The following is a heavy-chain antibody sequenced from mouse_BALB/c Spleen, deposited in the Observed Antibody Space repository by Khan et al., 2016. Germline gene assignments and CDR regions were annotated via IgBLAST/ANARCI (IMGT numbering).Heavy chain of an antibody. CDR3: ARDENYRYDGFAY. V-gene: IGHV2-9*02. CDR1: EFSLTHYG. Sequence: QVQLKQSGPGLVAPSQTLSITCTVSEFSLTHYGVHWVRQPPGKGLEWLGIIWAGGSTNYNSALMSRLSISKDNSKSQVSLKMNSLQTDDTAMYYCARDENYRYDGFAYWGQGTLVTVSA. D-gene: IGHD2-14*01. CDR2: IWAGGST. J-gene: IGHJ3*01.